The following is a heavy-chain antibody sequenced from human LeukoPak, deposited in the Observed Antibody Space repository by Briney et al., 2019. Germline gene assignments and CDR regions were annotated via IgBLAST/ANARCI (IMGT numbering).Heavy chain of an antibody. CDR1: GGSISSGGYS. CDR3: ARGANLRRLGIGGYWYFDL. V-gene: IGHV4-34*01. CDR2: INHSGST. J-gene: IGHJ2*01. Sequence: SETLSLTCAVSGGSISSGGYSWSWIRQPPGKGLEWIGEINHSGSTNYNPSLKSRVTISVDTSKNQFSLKLSSVTAADTAVYYCARGANLRRLGIGGYWYFDLWGRGTLVTVSS. D-gene: IGHD7-27*01.